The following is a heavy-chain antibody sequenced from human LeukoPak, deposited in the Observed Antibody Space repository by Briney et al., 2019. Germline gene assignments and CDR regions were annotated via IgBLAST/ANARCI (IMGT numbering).Heavy chain of an antibody. CDR2: LYYTGNT. J-gene: IGHJ4*02. D-gene: IGHD2-8*02. V-gene: IGHV4-59*01. CDR1: GGSISSYY. Sequence: SETLSLTCTVSGGSISSYYGTWIRQPPGRGLEWIGFLYYTGNTNYNPSLKSRVTISLHTSKNQFSLKLSSVTAADTAVYYCARSEVGGLCSFDYWGQGALVTVSS. CDR3: ARSEVGGLCSFDY.